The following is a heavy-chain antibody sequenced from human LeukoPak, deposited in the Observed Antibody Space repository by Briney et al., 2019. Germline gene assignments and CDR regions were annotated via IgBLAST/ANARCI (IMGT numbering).Heavy chain of an antibody. V-gene: IGHV1-2*02. CDR2: INPNSGGT. CDR1: GYTFNDYY. D-gene: IGHD2-2*01. CDR3: ARDHCTSSGCYEYYYYGADV. Sequence: ASVKDSCKASGYTFNDYYIQWVRKAPGQGLEWMGWINPNSGGTNSAQKFQGRVTMTRDTSVSTAYMELSRLRSDDTAVYYCARDHCTSSGCYEYYYYGADVWGQGTTVTVSS. J-gene: IGHJ6*02.